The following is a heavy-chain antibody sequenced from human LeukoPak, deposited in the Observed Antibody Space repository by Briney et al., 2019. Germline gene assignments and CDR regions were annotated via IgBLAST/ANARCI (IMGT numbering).Heavy chain of an antibody. CDR3: ATPDSTKSVL. CDR1: GFRFGRDW. D-gene: IGHD2-2*01. J-gene: IGHJ1*01. Sequence: VGSLRLSCVASGFRFGRDWISWVRQAPGKGLEWVACVKQDGTEKNYVVSVWGRFTVSVDNGKNSLYLQMNSLRAEDTAKYYCATPDSTKSVLWGRGTAVIVSS. V-gene: IGHV3-7*01. CDR2: VKQDGTEK.